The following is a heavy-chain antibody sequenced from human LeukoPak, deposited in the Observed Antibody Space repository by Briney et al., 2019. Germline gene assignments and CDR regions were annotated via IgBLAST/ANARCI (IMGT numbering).Heavy chain of an antibody. V-gene: IGHV4-34*01. J-gene: IGHJ3*02. D-gene: IGHD3-16*02. Sequence: PSETLSLTCAVYGGSFSGYYWSWIRQPPGKGLEWIGEINHSGSTNYNPSLESRVTISVDTSKNQFSLKLSSVTAADTAVYYCATQITFGGVIVIGAFDIWGQGTMVTVSS. CDR3: ATQITFGGVIVIGAFDI. CDR2: INHSGST. CDR1: GGSFSGYY.